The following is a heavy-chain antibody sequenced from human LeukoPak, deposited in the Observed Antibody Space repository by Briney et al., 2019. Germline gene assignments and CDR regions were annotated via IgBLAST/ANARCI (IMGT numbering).Heavy chain of an antibody. CDR3: ARAPTGYDSSGYYGFDY. V-gene: IGHV3-7*01. D-gene: IGHD3-22*01. CDR2: IKQDGSEK. CDR1: GFTFSSYW. Sequence: QTGGSLRLSCAASGFTFSSYWMSWVRQAPGKGLEWVANIKQDGSEKYYVDPVKGRFTISRDNAKNSLYLQMNSLRAEDTAVYYCARAPTGYDSSGYYGFDYWGQGTLVTVSS. J-gene: IGHJ4*02.